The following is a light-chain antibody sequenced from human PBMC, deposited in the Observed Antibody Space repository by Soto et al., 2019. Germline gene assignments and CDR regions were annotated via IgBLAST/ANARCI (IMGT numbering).Light chain of an antibody. CDR3: ATWDGSLNAVV. Sequence: QSVLTQSPSASGTPGQRVTISCSGSNSNIGSNPVNWYQQLPGVAPKLLISANNQRPSGVPDRFSGSKSGTSASLAISGLQSEDEADYYCATWDGSLNAVVFGGGTQLTVL. CDR1: NSNIGSNP. CDR2: ANN. J-gene: IGLJ2*01. V-gene: IGLV1-44*01.